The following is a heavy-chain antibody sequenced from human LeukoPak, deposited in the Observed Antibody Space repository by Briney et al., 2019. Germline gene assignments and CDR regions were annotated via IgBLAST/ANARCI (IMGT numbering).Heavy chain of an antibody. D-gene: IGHD1-26*01. V-gene: IGHV1-69*04. CDR2: IIPILGIA. Sequence: SVKVSCNASGGTFSSYAISWVRQAPGQGLEWMGRIIPILGIANYAQKFQGRVTITADKSTSTAYMELSSLRSEDTAMYYCARERAVGATTSWFDPWGQGTLVTVSS. CDR1: GGTFSSYA. J-gene: IGHJ5*02. CDR3: ARERAVGATTSWFDP.